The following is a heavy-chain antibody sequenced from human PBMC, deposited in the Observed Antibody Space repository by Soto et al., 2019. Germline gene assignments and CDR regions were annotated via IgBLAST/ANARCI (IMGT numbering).Heavy chain of an antibody. CDR3: ARSNGDYRDY. V-gene: IGHV4-59*01. Sequence: PSETLSLTCTVSGDSISSYYWSWIRQPPGKGLEWIGYIYYSGSTNYNPSLKSRVTISVDTSKNQFSLKLSSVTAADTAVYYCARSNGDYRDYSRQGTLVTVSS. D-gene: IGHD4-17*01. CDR1: GDSISSYY. CDR2: IYYSGST. J-gene: IGHJ4*02.